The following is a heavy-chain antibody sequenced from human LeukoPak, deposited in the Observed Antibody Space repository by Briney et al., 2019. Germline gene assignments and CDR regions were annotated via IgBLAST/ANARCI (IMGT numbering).Heavy chain of an antibody. V-gene: IGHV3-23*01. CDR1: GFTFSSYA. J-gene: IGHJ3*02. CDR3: ARDQAPTMIVVLYRGDAFDI. CDR2: ISGSGGNV. Sequence: GGSLRLSCAASGFTFSSYALSWVRQAPGRGLEWVSAISGSGGNVYYADSVKGRFTISRDNSKNTLYLQMNSLRAEDTAVYFCARDQAPTMIVVLYRGDAFDIWGQGTMVTVSS. D-gene: IGHD3-22*01.